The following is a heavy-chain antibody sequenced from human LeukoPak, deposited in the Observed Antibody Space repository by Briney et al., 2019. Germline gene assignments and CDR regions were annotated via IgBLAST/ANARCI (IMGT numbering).Heavy chain of an antibody. CDR2: MYTSGST. Sequence: SETLSLTCTVSGGSISSYYWTWIRQPAGKGLEWIGRMYTSGSTNYNPSLKSRVTISLDTSRNQFSLKLNSVTAADTAIYYCAKSNGYGLIDIWGQGTMVTVSS. J-gene: IGHJ3*02. D-gene: IGHD3-22*01. V-gene: IGHV4-4*07. CDR1: GGSISSYY. CDR3: AKSNGYGLIDI.